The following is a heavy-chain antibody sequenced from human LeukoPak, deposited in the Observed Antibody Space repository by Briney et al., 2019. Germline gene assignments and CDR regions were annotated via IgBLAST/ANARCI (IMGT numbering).Heavy chain of an antibody. CDR2: ISYDGSNK. CDR3: AKELMVRGVKELKPNWFDP. CDR1: GFTFSSYG. V-gene: IGHV3-30*18. J-gene: IGHJ5*02. Sequence: PGGSLRLSCAASGFTFSSYGMHWVRQAPGKGLEWVAVISYDGSNKYYADSVKGRFTISRDNSKNTLYLQMNSLRAEDTAVYYCAKELMVRGVKELKPNWFDPWGQGTLVTVSS. D-gene: IGHD3-10*01.